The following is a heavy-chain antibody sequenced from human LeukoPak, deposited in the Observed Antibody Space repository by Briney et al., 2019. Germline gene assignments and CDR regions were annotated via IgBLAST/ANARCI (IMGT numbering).Heavy chain of an antibody. Sequence: GGSLRPSCAASGFSFRSYAMHWVRQAPGKGLEWVAMISHDESKKEYADSVKGRFASSRDNYKNTLYLHMNSLRAEDTAVYYCVSLPYCSRISCSDYFYGTDVWGQGTTVIVSS. CDR2: ISHDESKK. CDR3: VSLPYCSRISCSDYFYGTDV. D-gene: IGHD4-11*01. J-gene: IGHJ6*02. V-gene: IGHV3-30*09. CDR1: GFSFRSYA.